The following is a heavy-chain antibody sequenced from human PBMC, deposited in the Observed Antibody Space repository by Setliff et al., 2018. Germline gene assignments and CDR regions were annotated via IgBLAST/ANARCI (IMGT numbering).Heavy chain of an antibody. CDR2: IYYSGST. CDR1: GGSVSSGSYY. Sequence: KPSETLSLTCTVSGGSVSSGSYYWSWIRQPPGKGPEWIGYIYYSGSTNYNPSLKSRVTISVDTSKNQFSLKLSSVTAADTAVYYCARGETSSGWYIYYYYYMDVWGKGTTVTVSS. J-gene: IGHJ6*03. V-gene: IGHV4-61*01. D-gene: IGHD6-19*01. CDR3: ARGETSSGWYIYYYYYMDV.